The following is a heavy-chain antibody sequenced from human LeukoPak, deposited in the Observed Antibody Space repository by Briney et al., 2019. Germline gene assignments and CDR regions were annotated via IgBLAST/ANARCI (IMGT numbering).Heavy chain of an antibody. CDR1: GGTFSSYA. CDR3: ARDPSLDAFDI. CDR2: IIPIFGTA. Sequence: ASVKVSCKASGGTFSSYAISWVRQAPGQGLEWMGGIIPIFGTANYAQKFQGRVTITADKSTSTAYMELSSPRSEDTAVYYCARDPSLDAFDIWGQGTMVTVSS. V-gene: IGHV1-69*06. J-gene: IGHJ3*02. D-gene: IGHD6-6*01.